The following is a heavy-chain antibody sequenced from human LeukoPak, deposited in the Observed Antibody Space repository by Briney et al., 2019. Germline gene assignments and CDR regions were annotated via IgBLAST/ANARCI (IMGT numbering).Heavy chain of an antibody. J-gene: IGHJ6*04. CDR1: GFTFDYYA. CDR2: ISWNSGSI. CDR3: AELGITMIGGV. Sequence: QAGGSLRLSCAASGFTFDYYAMHWVRQAPAKGLEWVSGISWNSGSIGYADAVKGRFTISRDNAKNSLYLQMNSLRAEDTAVYYCAELGITMIGGVWGKGTTVTISS. D-gene: IGHD3-10*02. V-gene: IGHV3-9*01.